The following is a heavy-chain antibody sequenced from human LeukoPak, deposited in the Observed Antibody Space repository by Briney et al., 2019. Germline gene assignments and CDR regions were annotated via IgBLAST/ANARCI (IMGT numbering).Heavy chain of an antibody. J-gene: IGHJ6*02. V-gene: IGHV3-43*02. CDR3: AKDMTPYFSCYYYGMDV. Sequence: GGSLRLSCAASGFTFDDYAMHWVRQAPGKGLEWVSLISGDGGSTYYADSVKGRFTISRDNSKNSLYLQMNSLRTEDTALYYCAKDMTPYFSCYYYGMDVWGQGTTVTVSS. CDR2: ISGDGGST. D-gene: IGHD2-21*01. CDR1: GFTFDDYA.